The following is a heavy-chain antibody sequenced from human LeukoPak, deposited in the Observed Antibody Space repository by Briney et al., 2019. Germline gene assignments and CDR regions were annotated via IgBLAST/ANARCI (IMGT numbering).Heavy chain of an antibody. CDR1: GFTFSSYG. Sequence: GSLRLSCAASGFTFSSYGMHWVRQAPGKGLEWVAVIWYDGSNKYYADSVKGRFTISRDNSKNTLYLQMNSLRAEDTAVYYCARDYGVPAATYYYYYMDVWGKGTTVTVSS. CDR2: IWYDGSNK. V-gene: IGHV3-33*01. J-gene: IGHJ6*03. CDR3: ARDYGVPAATYYYYYMDV. D-gene: IGHD2-2*01.